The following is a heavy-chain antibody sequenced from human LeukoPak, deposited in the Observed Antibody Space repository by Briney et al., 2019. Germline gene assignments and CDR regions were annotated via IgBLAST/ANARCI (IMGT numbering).Heavy chain of an antibody. V-gene: IGHV4-59*01. CDR3: ARFRADYDSSGYYYPALSVDY. CDR1: GGSIGGDY. J-gene: IGHJ4*02. CDR2: MFKSGST. Sequence: SETLSLTCIVSGGSIGGDYWSWMRQPPGKGPEWIGHMFKSGSTEYNPSLASRVTITLDSSRNQYSLKLGSVTAADTAMYYCARFRADYDSSGYYYPALSVDYWGQGTLVTVSS. D-gene: IGHD3-22*01.